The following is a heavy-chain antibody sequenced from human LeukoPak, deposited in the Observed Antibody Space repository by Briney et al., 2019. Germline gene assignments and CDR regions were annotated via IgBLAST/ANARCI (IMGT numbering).Heavy chain of an antibody. CDR2: IYYSGST. CDR3: ARGRGEGRGISMVRGVRAPSYNWFDP. J-gene: IGHJ5*02. D-gene: IGHD3-10*01. CDR1: GDSISSYY. Sequence: SETLSLTCIVSGDSISSYYWSWIRQSPGKGLEWIGYIYYSGSTNYNPSLKSRVTISVDTSKNQFSLKLSSVTAADTAVYYCARGRGEGRGISMVRGVRAPSYNWFDPWGHGTLITVSS. V-gene: IGHV4-59*12.